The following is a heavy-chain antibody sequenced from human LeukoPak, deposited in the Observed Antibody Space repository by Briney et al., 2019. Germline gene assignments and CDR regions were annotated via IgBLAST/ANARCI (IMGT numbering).Heavy chain of an antibody. CDR1: GFTFSDYY. D-gene: IGHD2-2*01. J-gene: IGHJ4*02. CDR3: ARGTGMGYCSSTSCPQPYSS. CDR2: ISSSGSTI. Sequence: GGSLRLSCAASGFTFSDYYMSWIRQAPGKGLEWVSYISSSGSTIYYADSVKGRFTISRDNAKNSLYLQMNSLRAEDTAVYYCARGTGMGYCSSTSCPQPYSSWGQGTLDTVSS. V-gene: IGHV3-11*01.